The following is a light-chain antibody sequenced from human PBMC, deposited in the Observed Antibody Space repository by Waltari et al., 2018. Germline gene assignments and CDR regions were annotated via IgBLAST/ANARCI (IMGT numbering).Light chain of an antibody. CDR3: QQYYSSPWT. V-gene: IGKV4-1*01. CDR2: WAS. CDR1: QSVLFSSSNKNH. J-gene: IGKJ1*01. Sequence: DIVMSQSPDSLAVTLGERATINCKSSQSVLFSSSNKNHLAWYQQKPGQPPKLLIYWASTRESGVPDRFSGGGSGTEFTLTISSLQAEDVAVYYCQQYYSSPWTFGQGTKVEI.